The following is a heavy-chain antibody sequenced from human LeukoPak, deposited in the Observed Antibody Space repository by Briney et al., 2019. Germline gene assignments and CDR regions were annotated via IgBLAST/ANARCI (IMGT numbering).Heavy chain of an antibody. J-gene: IGHJ6*03. Sequence: ASVKVSCKASGYTFTGYYMHWVRQAPGQGLEWMGWINPNSGGTNYARKFQGRVTMTRDTSITTAYMELTRLRSDDTAVYYCARGVPGTYYYYYMDDWGKGTTVTVSS. CDR1: GYTFTGYY. V-gene: IGHV1-2*02. CDR3: ARGVPGTYYYYYMDD. CDR2: INPNSGGT. D-gene: IGHD2-2*01.